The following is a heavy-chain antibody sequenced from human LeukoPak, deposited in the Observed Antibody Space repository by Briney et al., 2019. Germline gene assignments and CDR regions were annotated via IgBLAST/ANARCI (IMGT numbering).Heavy chain of an antibody. D-gene: IGHD2-15*01. CDR3: ARDIVVVVAATGYNWFDP. J-gene: IGHJ5*02. V-gene: IGHV4-61*02. CDR1: GGSISSGSYY. CDR2: IYTSGST. Sequence: SETLSLTCTVSGGSISSGSYYWSWIRQPAGKGLEWIGRIYTSGSTNYNPSLKSRVTISVDTSKNQFSLKLSSVTAADTAMYYCARDIVVVVAATGYNWFDPWGQGTLVTVSS.